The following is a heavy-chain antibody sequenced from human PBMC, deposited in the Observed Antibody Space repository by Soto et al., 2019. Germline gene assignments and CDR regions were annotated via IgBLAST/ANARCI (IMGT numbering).Heavy chain of an antibody. J-gene: IGHJ4*02. D-gene: IGHD3-16*01. CDR3: AKGRLAGGFAY. CDR2: VSATAGTT. Sequence: RVWRRAAGVTFSNYGISWVRQTKGKGLEWVLLVSATAGTTYYSDSVKGRFTISRDNSRNTVYLQMNSLRAVVSAVYYCAKGRLAGGFAYWGQGTLVPVSS. CDR1: GVTFSNYG. V-gene: IGHV3-23*01.